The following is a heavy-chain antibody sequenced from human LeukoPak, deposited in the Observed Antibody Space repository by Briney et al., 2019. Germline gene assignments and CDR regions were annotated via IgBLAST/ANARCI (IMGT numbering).Heavy chain of an antibody. D-gene: IGHD3-22*01. CDR3: ARFLGGYYYDSSGYIDY. J-gene: IGHJ4*02. CDR2: ISSSGSTI. Sequence: GGSLRLSCAASGFTFSDYYMSWIRQAPGKGLEWVSYISSSGSTIYYADSVKGRFTISRDNSKNTLYLQMGSLRAEDMAVYYCARFLGGYYYDSSGYIDYWGQGTLVTVSS. V-gene: IGHV3-11*04. CDR1: GFTFSDYY.